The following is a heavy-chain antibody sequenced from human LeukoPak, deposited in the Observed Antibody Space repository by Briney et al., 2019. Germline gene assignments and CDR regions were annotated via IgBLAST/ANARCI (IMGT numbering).Heavy chain of an antibody. CDR1: GYTFTHYF. Sequence: ASGKVSCKASGYTFTHYFAHWVRQAPGQGLQWMGWINPNTGATSYPQKFQGRVTITRDTSISTAYMELRSLRSDDTAIYYCVRDGGSGSPYDFWGQGTLITVSS. CDR2: INPNTGAT. CDR3: VRDGGSGSPYDF. J-gene: IGHJ4*02. V-gene: IGHV1-2*02. D-gene: IGHD3-10*01.